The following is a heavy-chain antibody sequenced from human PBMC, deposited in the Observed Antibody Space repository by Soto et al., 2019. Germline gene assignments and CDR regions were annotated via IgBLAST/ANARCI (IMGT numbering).Heavy chain of an antibody. CDR2: INTDGSRT. V-gene: IGHV3-74*03. CDR3: ARVASGSYDWFDP. J-gene: IGHJ5*02. Sequence: PGGSLRLSCAASKFTFSRYWMHWVRQTPGKGLMWVSRINTDGSRTTYADSVKGRFTISRDNAKNTVFLDMNSLRAEDTAVYYCARVASGSYDWFDPWGQGTLVTFSS. CDR1: KFTFSRYW. D-gene: IGHD1-26*01.